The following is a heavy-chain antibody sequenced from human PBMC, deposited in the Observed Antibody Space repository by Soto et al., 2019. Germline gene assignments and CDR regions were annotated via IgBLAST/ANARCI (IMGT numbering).Heavy chain of an antibody. V-gene: IGHV4-4*02. CDR2: IFQSGST. Sequence: QVQLQESGPGLVKPSGTLSLTCAVSGGSISSNNWWSWVRQPPGKGLEWIGEIFQSGSTYYSQSLKSRVTKSVDKSKNQFSLKLTSVTAADTAVYYCARVYSGSYSDYWGRGTLVTVSS. CDR3: ARVYSGSYSDY. D-gene: IGHD1-26*01. J-gene: IGHJ4*02. CDR1: GGSISSNNW.